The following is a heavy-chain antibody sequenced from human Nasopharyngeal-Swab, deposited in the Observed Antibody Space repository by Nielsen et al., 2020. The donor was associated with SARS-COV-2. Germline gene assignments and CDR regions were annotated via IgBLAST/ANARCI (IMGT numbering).Heavy chain of an antibody. V-gene: IGHV1-69*13. CDR1: GGSFSTNG. Sequence: SVKVSCKASGGSFSTNGISWVRQAPGQGLEWMGGIIPIFGTANYAQKFQGRVTITADESTSTAYMELSSLRSEDTAVYYCASLYGGNSVDYWGQGTLVTVSS. J-gene: IGHJ4*02. CDR3: ASLYGGNSVDY. CDR2: IIPIFGTA. D-gene: IGHD4-23*01.